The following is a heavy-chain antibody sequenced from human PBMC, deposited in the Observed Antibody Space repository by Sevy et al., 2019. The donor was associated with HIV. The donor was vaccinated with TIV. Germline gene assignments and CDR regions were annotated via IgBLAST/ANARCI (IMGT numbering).Heavy chain of an antibody. V-gene: IGHV3-30*04. Sequence: GGSLRLSCAASGFTFSSYAMHWVRQAPGKGLEWVSVISYDGSNKYYADSVKGRFTISRDNSKNTLYLQMNSLRAEDRAVYYCARTMYYYDSSGYYNYWGQGTLVTVSS. CDR1: GFTFSSYA. CDR2: ISYDGSNK. J-gene: IGHJ4*02. D-gene: IGHD3-22*01. CDR3: ARTMYYYDSSGYYNY.